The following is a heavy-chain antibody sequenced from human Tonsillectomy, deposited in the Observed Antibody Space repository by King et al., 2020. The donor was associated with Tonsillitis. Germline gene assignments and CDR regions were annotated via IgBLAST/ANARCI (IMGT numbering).Heavy chain of an antibody. Sequence: VQLVESGGGLVQPGRSLRLSCAASGFTFDDYAMHWVRQAPGKGLEWVSGISWNSGSLGYADCVKGRFTISRDNVKNSLFLQMNSLRAEDTALYYCVKYISPPEDSSGYYYGDGFDIWGQGTLVTVSS. CDR2: ISWNSGSL. J-gene: IGHJ3*02. CDR1: GFTFDDYA. CDR3: VKYISPPEDSSGYYYGDGFDI. V-gene: IGHV3-9*01. D-gene: IGHD3-22*01.